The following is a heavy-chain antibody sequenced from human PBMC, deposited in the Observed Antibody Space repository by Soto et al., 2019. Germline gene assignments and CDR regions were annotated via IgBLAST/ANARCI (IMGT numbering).Heavy chain of an antibody. V-gene: IGHV4-31*03. CDR1: GGSISSGGYY. D-gene: IGHD2-15*01. CDR2: ISYSGHT. J-gene: IGHJ6*03. CDR3: ARSGYCRRGSVDICDYESYMEV. Sequence: PSGTLSLTCNVSGGSISSGGYYWTWIRQHPGKGLQWVGYISYSGHTYYNPSLKSRVSISLDTSKNHFSLRLSSVTAADTAVYYCARSGYCRRGSVDICDYESYMEVWGKGTTVPGSS.